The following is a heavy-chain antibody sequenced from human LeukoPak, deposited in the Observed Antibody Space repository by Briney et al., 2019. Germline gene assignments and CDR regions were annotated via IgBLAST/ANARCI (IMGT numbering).Heavy chain of an antibody. J-gene: IGHJ4*02. CDR3: ARENIVVVPAAILVDY. V-gene: IGHV4-4*07. CDR1: GGSISSYY. D-gene: IGHD2-2*01. Sequence: SQTLSLTCTVSGGSISSYYWSWIRQPAGKGLEWIGRIYTSGSTNYNPSLKSRVTMSVDTSKNQFSLKLSSVTAADTAVYYCARENIVVVPAAILVDYWGQGTLVTVSS. CDR2: IYTSGST.